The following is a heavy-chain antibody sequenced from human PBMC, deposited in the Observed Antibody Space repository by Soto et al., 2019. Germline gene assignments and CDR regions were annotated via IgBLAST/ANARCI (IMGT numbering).Heavy chain of an antibody. CDR3: ARHPGYAVPTVYATHYFNY. Sequence: QLQLQESGPGLVKPSETLSLTCTVSGDSISSDNYYCGWIRQPPGKGLEWIGSVYYTGSTYYNTSRKSRVTMSVDTSKSQFSLKLSSVTAADTAVYYCARHPGYAVPTVYATHYFNYWGQGILVNVST. CDR2: VYYTGST. V-gene: IGHV4-39*01. J-gene: IGHJ4*02. CDR1: GDSISSDNYY. D-gene: IGHD2-8*01.